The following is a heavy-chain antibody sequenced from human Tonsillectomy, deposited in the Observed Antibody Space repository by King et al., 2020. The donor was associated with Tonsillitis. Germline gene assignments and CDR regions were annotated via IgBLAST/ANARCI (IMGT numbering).Heavy chain of an antibody. CDR3: AKDPPAMYYFDY. Sequence: VQLVESGGGVVQPGRSLRLSCAASGFTFSSYGMHWVRQTPGKGLEWVAVISYDGGNKYYADSVKGRFTISRDNSKNTLFLQMNSLRAEDTAVYYCAKDPPAMYYFDYWGQGTLVTVSS. CDR1: GFTFSSYG. V-gene: IGHV3-30*18. CDR2: ISYDGGNK. D-gene: IGHD2-2*01. J-gene: IGHJ4*02.